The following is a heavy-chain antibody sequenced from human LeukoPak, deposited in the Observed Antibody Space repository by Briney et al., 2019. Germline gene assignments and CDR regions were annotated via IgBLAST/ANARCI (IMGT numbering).Heavy chain of an antibody. Sequence: GGSLRLSCAASGFTFSDYYMSWIRQAPGKGLEWVSYISSSGSTIYYADSVKGRFTISRDNAKNSLYLQMNSLRAEDTAMYYCASESYSSSWPRGGNWFDPWGQGTLVTVSS. CDR1: GFTFSDYY. V-gene: IGHV3-11*04. D-gene: IGHD6-13*01. CDR2: ISSSGSTI. J-gene: IGHJ5*02. CDR3: ASESYSSSWPRGGNWFDP.